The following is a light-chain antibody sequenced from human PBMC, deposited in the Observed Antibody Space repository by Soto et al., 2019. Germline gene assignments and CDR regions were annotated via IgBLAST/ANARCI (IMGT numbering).Light chain of an antibody. CDR2: AAS. V-gene: IGKV1-39*01. CDR1: QGISSY. CDR3: QQSYSTPRS. J-gene: IGKJ5*01. Sequence: IRMTQSPSSISASTGDRVTITCRASQGISSYLNWYQQKPGKARKLLIYAASSLQSGVPSRFSGSGSGTDFTLTISSLQTEDFATYYCQQSYSTPRSFGQGTRLEI.